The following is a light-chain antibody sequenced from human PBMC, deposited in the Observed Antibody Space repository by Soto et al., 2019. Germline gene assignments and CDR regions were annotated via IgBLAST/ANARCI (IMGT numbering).Light chain of an antibody. CDR2: SNT. CDR1: SSNIGSNT. CDR3: AAWDGSLNGHV. V-gene: IGLV1-44*01. J-gene: IGLJ1*01. Sequence: QSVLTQPPSASGTPGQRVTISCSGSSSNIGSNTVHWYQQLPGAAPQLLIYSNTQRPSGVPDRFSGSKSGTSASLAISGLQSEDEADYYCAAWDGSLNGHVFGTGTKLTVL.